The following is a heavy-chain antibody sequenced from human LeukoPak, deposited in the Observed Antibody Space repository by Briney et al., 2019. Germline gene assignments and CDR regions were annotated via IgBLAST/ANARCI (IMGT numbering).Heavy chain of an antibody. Sequence: ASVKVSFKTSGYSFTDYYIHWVRQAPGQGLEWMGWINPDSGDTSYGHQFQDRVTMTRDTSITTAYMELIGLTSDDTAVYYCARDQENNWFDPWGPGTLVTVSS. V-gene: IGHV1-2*02. CDR3: ARDQENNWFDP. J-gene: IGHJ5*02. D-gene: IGHD5-24*01. CDR1: GYSFTDYY. CDR2: INPDSGDT.